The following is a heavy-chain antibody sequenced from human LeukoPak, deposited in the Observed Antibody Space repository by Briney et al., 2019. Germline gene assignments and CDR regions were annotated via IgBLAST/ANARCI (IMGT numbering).Heavy chain of an antibody. CDR1: GFTFSSYE. Sequence: GGSLRLSCAASGFTFSSYEMNWVRQAPGKGLEWVSYISSSGSTIYYADSVKGRFTISRDNAKNSLYLQMNSLRAEDTAVYYCARVRYDSSGYYSIYGYWGQGTLVTVSS. V-gene: IGHV3-48*03. D-gene: IGHD3-22*01. CDR3: ARVRYDSSGYYSIYGY. CDR2: ISSSGSTI. J-gene: IGHJ4*02.